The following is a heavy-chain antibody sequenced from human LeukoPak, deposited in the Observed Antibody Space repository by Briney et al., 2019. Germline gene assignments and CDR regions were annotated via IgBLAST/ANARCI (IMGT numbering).Heavy chain of an antibody. J-gene: IGHJ4*02. CDR2: IYYSGST. Sequence: SETLSLTCTVSGGSISSYYWSWIRQPPGKGLEWIGCIYYSGSTNYNPSLKSRVTISVDTSKNQFSLKLSSVTAADTAVYYCARGPITGTPGYFDYWGQGTLVTVSS. D-gene: IGHD1-20*01. CDR3: ARGPITGTPGYFDY. V-gene: IGHV4-59*01. CDR1: GGSISSYY.